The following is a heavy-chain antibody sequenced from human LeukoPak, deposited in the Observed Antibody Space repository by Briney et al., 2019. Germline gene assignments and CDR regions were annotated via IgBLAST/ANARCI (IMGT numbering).Heavy chain of an antibody. D-gene: IGHD3-10*01. Sequence: PSQTLSLTCTVSGDSISSGDYYWSWFRQPAGKGLEWIGRIYTSGSANYNPSLKSRVTISVDTSRNQFSLKLSSLTAADTTVYYCARGPYKYGSSGAFDIWGQGTMVTVSS. CDR3: ARGPYKYGSSGAFDI. CDR1: GDSISSGDYY. CDR2: IYTSGSA. J-gene: IGHJ3*02. V-gene: IGHV4-61*02.